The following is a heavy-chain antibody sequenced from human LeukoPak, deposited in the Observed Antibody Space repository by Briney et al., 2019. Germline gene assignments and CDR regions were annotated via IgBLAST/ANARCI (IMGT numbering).Heavy chain of an antibody. V-gene: IGHV3-7*01. Sequence: GGSLRLSCAASGFTFSSYRMSWVRQAPGKGLEWVANIKQDGSEKYYVDSVKGRFTISRDNAKNSLYLQMNSLRAEDTAVYYCASGHSSGWFYFDYWGQGTLVTVSS. CDR3: ASGHSSGWFYFDY. CDR1: GFTFSSYR. D-gene: IGHD6-19*01. CDR2: IKQDGSEK. J-gene: IGHJ4*02.